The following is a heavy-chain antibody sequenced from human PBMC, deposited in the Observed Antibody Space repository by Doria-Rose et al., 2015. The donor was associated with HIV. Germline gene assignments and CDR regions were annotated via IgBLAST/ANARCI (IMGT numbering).Heavy chain of an antibody. CDR2: IFYTGST. J-gene: IGHJ4*02. V-gene: IGHV4-59*01. Sequence: QEQLQESGPGLVKPSETLSLTCSVSGGSISHYYWSWLRQPPGKGLEYIGDIFYTGSTNYSSSLKSRVSISIDTSKNKFSLRLSSVTAADTAVYYCARVLSGTYDYWGQGTLVTVSS. D-gene: IGHD1-26*01. CDR3: ARVLSGTYDY. CDR1: GGSISHYY.